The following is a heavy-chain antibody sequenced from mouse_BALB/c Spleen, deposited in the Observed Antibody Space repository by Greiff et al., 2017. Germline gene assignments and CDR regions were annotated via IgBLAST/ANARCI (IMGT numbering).Heavy chain of an antibody. D-gene: IGHD1-1*01. V-gene: IGHV14-3*02. CDR1: GFNIKDTY. CDR2: INPYNDGT. Sequence: VQLQQSGAELVKPGASVKLSCTASGFNIKDTYMHWVKQRPEQGLEWIGYINPYNDGTKYNEKFKGKATLTSDKSSSTAYMELSSLTSEDSAVYYCARDYYGSTSFAYWGQGTLVTVSA. CDR3: ARDYYGSTSFAY. J-gene: IGHJ3*01.